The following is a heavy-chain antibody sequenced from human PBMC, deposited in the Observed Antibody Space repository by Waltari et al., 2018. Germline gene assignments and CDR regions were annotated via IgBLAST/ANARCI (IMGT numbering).Heavy chain of an antibody. CDR3: ARGGVPDAYGDGSDYRNWFDP. D-gene: IGHD4-17*01. V-gene: IGHV4-34*01. CDR2: INHPGVT. CDR1: GGSFSGYH. Sequence: QVLLKEWGAGTVKPSETLSLTCAVYGGSFSGYHWTWIRQSPGKGPEWLGEINHPGVTNYKASLKGRITILKDTSKNQFSLRLSSVTAADSAVYYCARGGVPDAYGDGSDYRNWFDPWGQGILVTVSS. J-gene: IGHJ5*02.